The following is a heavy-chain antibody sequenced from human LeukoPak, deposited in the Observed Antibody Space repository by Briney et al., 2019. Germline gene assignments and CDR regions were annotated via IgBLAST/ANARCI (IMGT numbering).Heavy chain of an antibody. CDR1: GFTFSSYG. J-gene: IGHJ5*02. CDR3: ARVGTKNYYDSSGYSNWFDP. Sequence: GGSLRLSCAASGFTFSSYGMHWVRQAPGKGLEWVAVIWYDGSNKYYADSVKGRFTISRDNSKNTLYLQMNSLRAEDTAVYYCARVGTKNYYDSSGYSNWFDPWGQGTLVTVSS. V-gene: IGHV3-33*01. CDR2: IWYDGSNK. D-gene: IGHD3-22*01.